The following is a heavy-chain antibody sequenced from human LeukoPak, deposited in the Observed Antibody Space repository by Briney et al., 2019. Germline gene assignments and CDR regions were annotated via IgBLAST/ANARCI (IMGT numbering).Heavy chain of an antibody. Sequence: GGSLRLSCAASGFMFSSYWMSWVRQAPGKGLEWVADIKEDGSEKSYVDSVKGRFTISRDNARNSLYLQMSSLRAEDTAVYYCAGGAGWLIDYWGQGALVTVSS. CDR3: AGGAGWLIDY. CDR2: IKEDGSEK. V-gene: IGHV3-7*01. CDR1: GFMFSSYW. D-gene: IGHD6-19*01. J-gene: IGHJ4*02.